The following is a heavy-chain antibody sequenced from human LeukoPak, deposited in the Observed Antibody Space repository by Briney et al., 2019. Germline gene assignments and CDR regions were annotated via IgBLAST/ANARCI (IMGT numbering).Heavy chain of an antibody. V-gene: IGHV3-7*01. CDR3: ARDLNWETY. D-gene: IGHD1-1*01. J-gene: IGHJ4*02. CDR1: GFTFSSYW. CDR2: ISPDGSLI. Sequence: GGSLRLSCAASGFTFSSYWMTWVRQAPGKGLEWVANISPDGSLIYYVDSVKGRFTISRDNAKNSLYLQMNSLRAEDTAMYYCARDLNWETYWGQGTLVTVSS.